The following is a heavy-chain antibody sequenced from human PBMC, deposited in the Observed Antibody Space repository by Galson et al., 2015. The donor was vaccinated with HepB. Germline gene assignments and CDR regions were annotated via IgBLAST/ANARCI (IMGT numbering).Heavy chain of an antibody. D-gene: IGHD3-22*01. Sequence: SLRLSCAASGFTVSSNYMSWVRQAPGKGLEWVSVIYSGGSTYYADSVKGRFTISRDNSKNTLYLQMNSLRAEDTAVYYCARDRVGQSQKVPKNYYDSSGIYGMDVWGQGTTVTVSS. CDR1: GFTVSSNY. V-gene: IGHV3-66*02. J-gene: IGHJ6*02. CDR3: ARDRVGQSQKVPKNYYDSSGIYGMDV. CDR2: IYSGGST.